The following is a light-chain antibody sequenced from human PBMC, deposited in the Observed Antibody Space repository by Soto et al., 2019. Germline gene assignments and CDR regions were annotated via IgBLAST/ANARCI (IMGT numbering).Light chain of an antibody. CDR2: RNN. CDR3: AAWDDSLSGRV. J-gene: IGLJ3*02. CDR1: SSNIGSNY. V-gene: IGLV1-47*01. Sequence: QSVLTQPPSASGTPGQRVTISCSGSSSNIGSNYVYWYQQLPGTAPELLIYRNNHRPPGVPDRFSGSKSGTSASLAISGLRSEDEADYAGAAWDDSLSGRVFGGGTQLTVL.